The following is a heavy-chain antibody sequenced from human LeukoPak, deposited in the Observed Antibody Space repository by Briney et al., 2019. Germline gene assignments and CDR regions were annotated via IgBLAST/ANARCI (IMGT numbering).Heavy chain of an antibody. Sequence: ASVKVSCKVSGYTLTELSMHWVRQAPGKGLEWMGGFDPEDGETIYAQKFQGRVTMTEDTSTDTAYMELSSLRSEDTAVYYCATPGLGSGYDYPFDYWGQGTLVTVSS. CDR2: FDPEDGET. J-gene: IGHJ4*02. V-gene: IGHV1-24*01. D-gene: IGHD5-12*01. CDR1: GYTLTELS. CDR3: ATPGLGSGYDYPFDY.